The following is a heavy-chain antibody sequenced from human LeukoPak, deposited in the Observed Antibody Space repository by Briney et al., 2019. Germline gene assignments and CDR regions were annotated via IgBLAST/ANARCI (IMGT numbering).Heavy chain of an antibody. J-gene: IGHJ5*02. V-gene: IGHV3-30*18. Sequence: GGSLRLSCAASGFTFSTYGMHWVRQPPGKGLEWVAVISYDRTNTYYADSVKGRFTISRDNSKNTLFLQMNSLRAEDTAIYYCAKASPPKSIAALRNWFDPWGQGTLVTVSS. CDR3: AKASPPKSIAALRNWFDP. CDR1: GFTFSTYG. CDR2: ISYDRTNT. D-gene: IGHD6-6*01.